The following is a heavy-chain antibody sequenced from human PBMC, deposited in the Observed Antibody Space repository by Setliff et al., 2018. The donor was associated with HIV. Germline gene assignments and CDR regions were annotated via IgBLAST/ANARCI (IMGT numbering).Heavy chain of an antibody. V-gene: IGHV1-18*01. CDR1: GYTFTNYYG. J-gene: IGHJ4*02. CDR2: ISAYSGDT. D-gene: IGHD4-17*01. Sequence: ASVKVSCKASGYTFTNYYGISWVRQAPGQGLEWMGWISAYSGDTNYAQKFQGRLTMTTDTSTSTAYMELRSLRSDDTAMYYCARPGGSYGDYGWYLRFWGQGTLVTVSS. CDR3: ARPGGSYGDYGWYLRF.